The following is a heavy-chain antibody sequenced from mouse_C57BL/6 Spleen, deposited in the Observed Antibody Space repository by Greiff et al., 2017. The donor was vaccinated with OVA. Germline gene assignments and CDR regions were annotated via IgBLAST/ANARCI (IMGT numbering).Heavy chain of an antibody. CDR1: GYPFTSYW. D-gene: IGHD2-5*01. Sequence: QVQLQQPGAELVKPGASVKLSCKASGYPFTSYWLHWVKQRPGRGLEWIGRIDPNSGGTKYNEKFKSKATLTVDKPSHTAYMQLSSLTSEDSAVYYCARGDYSNYDWYFDVWGTGTTVTVSS. V-gene: IGHV1-72*01. J-gene: IGHJ1*03. CDR2: IDPNSGGT. CDR3: ARGDYSNYDWYFDV.